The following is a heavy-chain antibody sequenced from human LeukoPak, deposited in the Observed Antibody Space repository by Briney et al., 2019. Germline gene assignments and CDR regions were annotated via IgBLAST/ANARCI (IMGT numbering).Heavy chain of an antibody. CDR3: ARDVPYYYASGSSKPLDY. Sequence: PGRSLRLSCAASRFTFSNYSMHWVRQAPGKGLEWVAVIWYDGGNKYYADSVKGRFTISRDNSKSTLYLQMNSLRAEDTAVYYCARDVPYYYASGSSKPLDYWGQGTLVTVSS. D-gene: IGHD3-10*01. V-gene: IGHV3-33*01. CDR1: RFTFSNYS. J-gene: IGHJ4*02. CDR2: IWYDGGNK.